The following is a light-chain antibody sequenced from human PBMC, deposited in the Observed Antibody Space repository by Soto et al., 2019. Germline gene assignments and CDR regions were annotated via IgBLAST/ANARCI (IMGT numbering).Light chain of an antibody. Sequence: TQSPGTLSLSPGERATLSCRASQSVSSSYLAWYQQKPGKAPNLLIYKASSLESGVPSRFSGSGSGAEFTLTISSLQPDDFATYYCQQYNTYSWTFGQGTKVDIK. CDR2: KAS. J-gene: IGKJ1*01. CDR3: QQYNTYSWT. CDR1: QSVSSS. V-gene: IGKV1-5*03.